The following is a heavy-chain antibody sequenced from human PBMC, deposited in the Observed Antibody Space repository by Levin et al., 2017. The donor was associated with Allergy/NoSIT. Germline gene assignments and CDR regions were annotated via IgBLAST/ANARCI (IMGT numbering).Heavy chain of an antibody. CDR1: GGTFSSYA. D-gene: IGHD3-16*01. V-gene: IGHV1-69*01. Sequence: GGSLRLSCKASGGTFSSYAISWVRQAPGQGLEWMGGIIPIFGTANYAQKFQGRVTITADESTSTAYMELSSLRSEDTAVYYCAAGGGDYGMDVWGQGTTVTVSS. J-gene: IGHJ6*02. CDR2: IIPIFGTA. CDR3: AAGGGDYGMDV.